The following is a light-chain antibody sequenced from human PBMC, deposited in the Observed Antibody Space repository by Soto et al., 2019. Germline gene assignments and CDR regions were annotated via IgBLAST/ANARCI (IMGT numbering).Light chain of an antibody. CDR1: SSDVGGYNY. CDR3: TSYTGSSALYV. Sequence: QSVLTQPASVSGSPGQSITISCTGTSSDVGGYNYVSWYQHHPGKAPKLMIYEVSNRPSGVSNRFSGSKSGNTASLTISGLRAEDEADYYCTSYTGSSALYVFGTGTKLTVL. CDR2: EVS. J-gene: IGLJ1*01. V-gene: IGLV2-14*01.